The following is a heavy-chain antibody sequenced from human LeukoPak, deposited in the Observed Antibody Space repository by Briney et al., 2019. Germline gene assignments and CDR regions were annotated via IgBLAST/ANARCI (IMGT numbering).Heavy chain of an antibody. Sequence: SVKGRFTISRDNDKNSLYLQMNSLRAEDTAVYYCARDMRWGSGAFDAWGQGTMVTVSS. J-gene: IGHJ3*01. D-gene: IGHD5-24*01. V-gene: IGHV3-21*01. CDR3: ARDMRWGSGAFDA.